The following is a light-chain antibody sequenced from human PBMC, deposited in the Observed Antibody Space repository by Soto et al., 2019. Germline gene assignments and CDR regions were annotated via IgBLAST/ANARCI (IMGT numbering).Light chain of an antibody. CDR1: QSISSW. Sequence: TQSPSTLSASVGDRVTITCRASQSISSWLAWYQQKPGQAPRVLIYSASNRATGIPARFSGSGSGTDFTLTISSLEPEDFAVYYCQQRTNWPPTFGGGTKVEMK. V-gene: IGKV3-11*01. CDR2: SAS. J-gene: IGKJ4*01. CDR3: QQRTNWPPT.